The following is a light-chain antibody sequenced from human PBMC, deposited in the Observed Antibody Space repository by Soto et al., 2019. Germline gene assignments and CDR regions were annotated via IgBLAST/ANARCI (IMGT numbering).Light chain of an antibody. CDR1: QTVSTN. V-gene: IGKV3-15*01. CDR3: QQYNSWPPLT. J-gene: IGKJ1*01. CDR2: GAS. Sequence: EIVMTQSPDTLSVSPGDRATLSCRASQTVSTNLAWYQQKPGQAPRLLIYGASTRATGVPDRFSGSGSRTKFTLTISSLQSEDFAVYYCQQYNSWPPLTFGQGTKVEIK.